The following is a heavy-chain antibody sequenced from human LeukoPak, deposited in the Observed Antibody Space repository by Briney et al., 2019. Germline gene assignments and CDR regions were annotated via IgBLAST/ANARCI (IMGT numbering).Heavy chain of an antibody. D-gene: IGHD6-19*01. V-gene: IGHV3-48*01. Sequence: QPGGSLRLSCAASGFTFSSYSMNWVRQAPGKGLGWVSYISSSSSTIYYADSVKGRFTISRDNAKNSLYLQMNSLRAEDTAVYYCARDRRAVAGKTAFDYWGQGTLVTVSS. CDR2: ISSSSSTI. J-gene: IGHJ4*02. CDR3: ARDRRAVAGKTAFDY. CDR1: GFTFSSYS.